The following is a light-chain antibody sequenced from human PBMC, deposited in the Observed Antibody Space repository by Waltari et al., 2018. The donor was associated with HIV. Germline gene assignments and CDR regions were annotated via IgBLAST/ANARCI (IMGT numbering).Light chain of an antibody. CDR1: SSNGGSDDL. CDR3: CSCPRSGIRYV. J-gene: IGLJ1*01. V-gene: IGLV2-23*02. CDR2: EVP. Sequence: QSALTQPASVSGSPGQSITISCTGTSSNGGSDDLVSWYQQHPGEAPKLIIYEVPKRPSGVSNRFSGSKSGNTASLTISGLQAEDEADYYCCSCPRSGIRYVFGTGTKVTVL.